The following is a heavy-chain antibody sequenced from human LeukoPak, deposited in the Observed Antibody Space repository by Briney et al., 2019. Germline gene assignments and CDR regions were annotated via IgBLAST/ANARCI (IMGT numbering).Heavy chain of an antibody. V-gene: IGHV4-39*07. CDR1: GGSISSSSYY. CDR2: IYYSGST. Sequence: SETLSLTCTVSGGSISSSSYYWGWIRQPPGKGLEWIGSIYYSGSTYYNPSLKSRVTISVDTSKNQFSLKLSSVTAADTAVYYCARGQQLVIDILPDAFDIWGQGTMVTVSS. J-gene: IGHJ3*02. D-gene: IGHD6-13*01. CDR3: ARGQQLVIDILPDAFDI.